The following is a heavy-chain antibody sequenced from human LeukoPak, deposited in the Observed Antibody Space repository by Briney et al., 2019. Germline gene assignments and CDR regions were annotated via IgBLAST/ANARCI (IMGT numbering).Heavy chain of an antibody. CDR1: GFNFSSSI. V-gene: IGHV3-21*01. CDR3: ARDGLERHFYYYGMDV. D-gene: IGHD1-1*01. J-gene: IGHJ6*02. CDR2: ITSSSSYI. Sequence: GGSLRLSCAASGFNFSSSIMHWVRQAPGKGLEWVSSITSSSSYIYYADSVKGRFYISRDNAKNSLYLQMSSLRAEDTAVYYCARDGLERHFYYYGMDVWGQGSTVTVSS.